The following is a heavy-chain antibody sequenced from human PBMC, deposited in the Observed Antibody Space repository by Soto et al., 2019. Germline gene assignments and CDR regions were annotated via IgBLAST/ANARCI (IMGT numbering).Heavy chain of an antibody. Sequence: PSQTLSLTCAISGDSVSSNSAAWNWIRQSPSGGLEWLGRTYYRSRWYNDYAVSVRSRITINPDTSKNQFSLHLNSVTPDYTAVYYCAGTTSRQWYYMDVWGKGTTVTVSS. V-gene: IGHV6-1*01. CDR2: TYYRSRWYN. CDR1: GDSVSSNSAA. CDR3: AGTTSRQWYYMDV. J-gene: IGHJ6*03. D-gene: IGHD1-7*01.